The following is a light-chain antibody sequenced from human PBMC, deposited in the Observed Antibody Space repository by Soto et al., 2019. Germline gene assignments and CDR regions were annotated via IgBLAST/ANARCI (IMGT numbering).Light chain of an antibody. J-gene: IGKJ1*01. V-gene: IGKV3-15*01. CDR1: QSVSSN. Sequence: EIVMTQSPATLSVSPGERATLSCRASQSVSSNLAWYQQKPGQAPRLLIYGASTRTTAIPARFSGSGSGTEFTLTISSLQSADFAVYYCQQYNNWPPWTFGQGTKVEIK. CDR3: QQYNNWPPWT. CDR2: GAS.